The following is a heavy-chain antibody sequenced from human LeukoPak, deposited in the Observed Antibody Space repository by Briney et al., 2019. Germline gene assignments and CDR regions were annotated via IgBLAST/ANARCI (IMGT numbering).Heavy chain of an antibody. Sequence: PGRSLRLSCAASGFTFDDYAMHWVRQAPGKGLEGVSGISWNSGSIGYADSVKGRFTISRDNAKNSLYLQVNSLRAEDTALYYCAKDSGVVVAAHFDYWGQGTLVTVSS. CDR1: GFTFDDYA. J-gene: IGHJ4*02. V-gene: IGHV3-9*01. D-gene: IGHD2-15*01. CDR3: AKDSGVVVAAHFDY. CDR2: ISWNSGSI.